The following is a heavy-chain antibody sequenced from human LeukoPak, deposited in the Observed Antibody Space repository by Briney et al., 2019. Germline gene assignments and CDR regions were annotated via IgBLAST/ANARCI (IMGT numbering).Heavy chain of an antibody. CDR2: ISYDGSNK. CDR3: ASVVIVPDAFDI. CDR1: GFTFSSYA. D-gene: IGHD2-21*01. Sequence: GGSLRLSCAASGFTFSSYAMHWVRQAPGKGLEWVAVISYDGSNKYYADSVKGRFTISRDNSKNTLYLQMNSLRAEDTAVYYCASVVIVPDAFDIWGQGTMVTVSS. J-gene: IGHJ3*02. V-gene: IGHV3-30*01.